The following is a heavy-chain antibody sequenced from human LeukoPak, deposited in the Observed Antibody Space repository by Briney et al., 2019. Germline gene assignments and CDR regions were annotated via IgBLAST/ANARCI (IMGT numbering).Heavy chain of an antibody. CDR1: GFTFDDYA. CDR2: ISGDGGST. Sequence: GGSLRLSCAASGFTFDDYAMHWVRQAPGKGLEWVSLISGDGGSTYYADSVKGRFTISRDNSKNSLYLQMNSLRAEDMALYYCARRSGEGGYFDYWGQGTLVTVSS. V-gene: IGHV3-43*02. D-gene: IGHD7-27*01. CDR3: ARRSGEGGYFDY. J-gene: IGHJ4*02.